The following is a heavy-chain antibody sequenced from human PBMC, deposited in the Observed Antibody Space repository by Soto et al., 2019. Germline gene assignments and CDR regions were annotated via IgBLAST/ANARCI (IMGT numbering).Heavy chain of an antibody. J-gene: IGHJ3*02. D-gene: IGHD3-22*01. CDR3: TTLVVIMVDAFDI. CDR1: GFTFSNAW. Sequence: EVQLVESGGGLVKPGGSLRLSCAASGFTFSNAWMSWVRQAPGKGLEWVGRIKSKTDGGTTDYAAPVKGRFTISRDDSKNTLYLQMNCLKTEDTAVYYCTTLVVIMVDAFDIWGQGTMVTVSS. V-gene: IGHV3-15*01. CDR2: IKSKTDGGTT.